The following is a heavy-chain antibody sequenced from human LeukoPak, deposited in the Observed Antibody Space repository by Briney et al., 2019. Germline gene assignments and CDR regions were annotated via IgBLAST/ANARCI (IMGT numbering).Heavy chain of an antibody. V-gene: IGHV3-74*01. Sequence: GGSLRLSCGVSGFSLSDYGVNWVRQAPGKGLVWVSRIFTDGSTTSYADSVKGRFTISRDNAKNTLYLEMKSLRVEDTAVYYCARELPREVTLDSWGQGTLVTVSP. CDR2: IFTDGSTT. D-gene: IGHD2-21*02. J-gene: IGHJ5*01. CDR1: GFSLSDYG. CDR3: ARELPREVTLDS.